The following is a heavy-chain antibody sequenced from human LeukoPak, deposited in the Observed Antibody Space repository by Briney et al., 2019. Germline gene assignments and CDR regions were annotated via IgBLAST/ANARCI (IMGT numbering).Heavy chain of an antibody. D-gene: IGHD2-15*01. Sequence: ASVKVSCKASGYTFTGYYMHWVRQAPGQGLEWMGWINPNSGGTNYAQKFRGRVTMTRDTSISTAYMELSRLRSDDTAVYHCARRYCSGGSCYYYFDYWGQGTLVTVSS. V-gene: IGHV1-2*02. CDR2: INPNSGGT. CDR3: ARRYCSGGSCYYYFDY. J-gene: IGHJ4*02. CDR1: GYTFTGYY.